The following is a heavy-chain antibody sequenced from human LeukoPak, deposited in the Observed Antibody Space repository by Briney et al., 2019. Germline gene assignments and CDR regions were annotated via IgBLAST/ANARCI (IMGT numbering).Heavy chain of an antibody. Sequence: SETLSLTCAVYGGSFSGYYWSWIRQPPGKGLEWIGEINHSGSTNYNPSLKSRVTISVDTSKNQFSLKLSSVTAADTAVYYCARRGYSYGYGGGDFDYWGQGTLVTVSS. J-gene: IGHJ4*02. D-gene: IGHD5-18*01. CDR2: INHSGST. CDR3: ARRGYSYGYGGGDFDY. V-gene: IGHV4-34*01. CDR1: GGSFSGYY.